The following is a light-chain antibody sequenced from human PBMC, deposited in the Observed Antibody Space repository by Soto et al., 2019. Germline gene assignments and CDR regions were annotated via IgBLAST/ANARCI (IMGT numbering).Light chain of an antibody. CDR3: PQRSNWLFA. Sequence: IVLKQSPATLSLSPGERATLSCRASQSVSSYLAWYQQKPGQAPRLPIYDASNKATGIPARLSRGGSGPAYTRTTSCLETEDFAADYDPQRSNWLFACGPGAKVYIK. V-gene: IGKV3-11*01. J-gene: IGKJ3*01. CDR1: QSVSSY. CDR2: DAS.